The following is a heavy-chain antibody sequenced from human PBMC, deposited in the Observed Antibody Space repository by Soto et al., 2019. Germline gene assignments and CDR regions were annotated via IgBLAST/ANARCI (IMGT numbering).Heavy chain of an antibody. D-gene: IGHD5-18*01. Sequence: QVQLVQSGAEVKKPGSSVKVSCKASGGTFSSYAISWVRQAPGQGLEWMGGIIPIFGTANYAQKFQGRVTSXXDXSXXTAYMELSSLRSEDTAVYYCARGVERGFSYGNFDYWGQGTLVTVSS. V-gene: IGHV1-69*12. CDR2: IIPIFGTA. J-gene: IGHJ4*02. CDR3: ARGVERGFSYGNFDY. CDR1: GGTFSSYA.